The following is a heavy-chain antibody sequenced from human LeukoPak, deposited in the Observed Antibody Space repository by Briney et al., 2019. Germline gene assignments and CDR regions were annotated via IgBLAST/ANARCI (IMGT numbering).Heavy chain of an antibody. Sequence: SETLSLTCTVSGGSLSSYYWNWIRQPPGLPLEWIGNVFYSGSTNYNPSLDSRGTISVDTSRSQFSLKLNSVTAADTAVYYCTKVGLSGLFDYWGQGALVTVSS. V-gene: IGHV4-59*01. CDR2: VFYSGST. J-gene: IGHJ4*02. CDR1: GGSLSSYY. CDR3: TKVGLSGLFDY. D-gene: IGHD3-10*01.